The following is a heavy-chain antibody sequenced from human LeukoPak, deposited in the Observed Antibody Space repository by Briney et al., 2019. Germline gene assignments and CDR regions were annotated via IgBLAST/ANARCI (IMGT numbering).Heavy chain of an antibody. CDR1: GFTFSSYA. V-gene: IGHV3-23*01. D-gene: IGHD1-14*01. Sequence: PGGSLRLSCAASGFTFSSYAMSWVRQAPGEGLEWVSSISGGGDHTHYADSVKGRFTISRDNSKSTLYLQMNSLRVEDTAVYYCAKKDRGDSWGQGTLVTVSS. CDR2: ISGGGDHT. CDR3: AKKDRGDS. J-gene: IGHJ4*02.